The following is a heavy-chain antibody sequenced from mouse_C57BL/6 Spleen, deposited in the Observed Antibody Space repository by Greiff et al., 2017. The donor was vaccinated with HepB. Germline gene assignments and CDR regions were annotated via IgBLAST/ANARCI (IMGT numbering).Heavy chain of an antibody. Sequence: VQLQQSGAELVKPGASVKMSCKASGYTFTSYWITWVKQRPGQGLEWIGDIYPSSGSTNYNEKFKSKATLTVDTSSSTAYMQLSSLTSEDSAVYYCARSIYYGSSLSWYFDVWGTGTTVTVSS. CDR3: ARSIYYGSSLSWYFDV. CDR1: GYTFTSYW. V-gene: IGHV1-55*01. CDR2: IYPSSGST. J-gene: IGHJ1*03. D-gene: IGHD1-1*01.